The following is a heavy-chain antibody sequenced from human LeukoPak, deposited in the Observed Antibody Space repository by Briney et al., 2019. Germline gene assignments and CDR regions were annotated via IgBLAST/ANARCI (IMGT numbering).Heavy chain of an antibody. CDR2: ISGSGGST. Sequence: GGSLRLSCAASGFSFSRAWMNWVRQAPGKGLEWVSAISGSGGSTYYADSVKGRFTISRDNSKNTLYLQMNSLRAEDTAVYYCAVGGDIVVVVAATRAVINYFDYWGQGTLVTVSS. CDR1: GFSFSRAW. V-gene: IGHV3-23*01. J-gene: IGHJ4*02. D-gene: IGHD2-15*01. CDR3: AVGGDIVVVVAATRAVINYFDY.